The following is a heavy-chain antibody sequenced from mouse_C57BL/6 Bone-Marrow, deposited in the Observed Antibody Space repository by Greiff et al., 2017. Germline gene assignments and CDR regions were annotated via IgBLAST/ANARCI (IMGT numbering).Heavy chain of an antibody. CDR3: ARSGYYGSSYGGYFDV. CDR1: GYTFTSYG. J-gene: IGHJ1*03. D-gene: IGHD1-1*01. CDR2: IYPRSGNT. V-gene: IGHV1-81*01. Sequence: VQLQQSGAELARPGASVKLSCKASGYTFTSYGISWVKQRTGQGLEWIGEIYPRSGNTYYNEKFKGKATLTADKSSSTAYMELRSLTSEDSAVYFCARSGYYGSSYGGYFDVWGTGTTVTVSS.